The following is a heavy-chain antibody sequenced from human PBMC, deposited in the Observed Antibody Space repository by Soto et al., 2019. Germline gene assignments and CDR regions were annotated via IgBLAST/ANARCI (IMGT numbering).Heavy chain of an antibody. CDR1: GGSISNYY. J-gene: IGHJ6*02. V-gene: IGHV4-59*01. D-gene: IGHD3-3*01. Sequence: SETLSLTCTISGGSISNYYWSWIRQPPGKGLEWIGYIYYSGSTNYNPSLKSRVTISVDTSKNQFSLKLSSVTAADTAVYYCARGSPTYYDFWSGPRGYGMDVWGQGTTVTVSS. CDR2: IYYSGST. CDR3: ARGSPTYYDFWSGPRGYGMDV.